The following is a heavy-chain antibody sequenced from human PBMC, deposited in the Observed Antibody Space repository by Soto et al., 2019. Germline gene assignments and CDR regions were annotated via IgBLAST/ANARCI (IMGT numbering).Heavy chain of an antibody. Sequence: SQTLSLPCAISGDSVSSNSSAWNWIRQSPSRGLEWLGRTYYRSKWYYDYAISVRSRAAINSDTSKNQFSPQLNSVTPEDTAVYYCARGRSGVAVADFEYWGQGVLVTVSS. J-gene: IGHJ4*02. CDR1: GDSVSSNSSA. D-gene: IGHD6-19*01. V-gene: IGHV6-1*01. CDR2: TYYRSKWYY. CDR3: ARGRSGVAVADFEY.